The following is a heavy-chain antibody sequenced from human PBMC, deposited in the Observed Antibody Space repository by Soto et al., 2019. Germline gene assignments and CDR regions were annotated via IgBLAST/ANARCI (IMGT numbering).Heavy chain of an antibody. V-gene: IGHV4-31*03. CDR1: GGSISSGGYY. Sequence: PSETLSLTCTVSGGSISSGGYYWSWIRQHPGKGLEWIGYIYYSGSTYYNPSLKSRVTISVDTSKNQFSLKLSSVTAADTAVYYCARDSSGYYGYFDYWGQGTLVTVSS. CDR3: ARDSSGYYGYFDY. J-gene: IGHJ4*02. CDR2: IYYSGST. D-gene: IGHD3-22*01.